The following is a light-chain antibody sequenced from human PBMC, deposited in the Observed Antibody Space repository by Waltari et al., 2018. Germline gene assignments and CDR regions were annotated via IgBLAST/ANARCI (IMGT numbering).Light chain of an antibody. Sequence: QSVLTQPPLPSETPGQRVTIPCSGSHANLRSNDLYWYQQPPGSAPNPLIYRNNPRPSGVPDRFSASKYGTLASLVISGLRSEDEGVYYCASWDESHYVFGGGTTVTVL. V-gene: IGLV1-47*01. CDR2: RNN. J-gene: IGLJ1*01. CDR3: ASWDESHYV. CDR1: HANLRSND.